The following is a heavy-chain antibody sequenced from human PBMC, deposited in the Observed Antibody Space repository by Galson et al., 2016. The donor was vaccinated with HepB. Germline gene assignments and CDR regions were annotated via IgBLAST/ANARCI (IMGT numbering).Heavy chain of an antibody. Sequence: SLRLSCAASGFTFTDYWMVWVRQAPGKGLEYVANVHRAGSGTHYLDSAKGRFTMSRDNARNSVALQINSLRPEDTGLYYCLSGYTSGIWGQGTMVTVSS. CDR3: LSGYTSGI. V-gene: IGHV3-7*01. D-gene: IGHD6-19*01. CDR2: VHRAGSGT. J-gene: IGHJ3*02. CDR1: GFTFTDYW.